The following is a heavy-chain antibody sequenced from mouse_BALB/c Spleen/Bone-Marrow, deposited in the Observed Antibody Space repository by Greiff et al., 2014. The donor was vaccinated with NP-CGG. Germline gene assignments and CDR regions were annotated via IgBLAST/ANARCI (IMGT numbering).Heavy chain of an antibody. CDR1: GYTFADYI. CDR2: INVNNGGT. D-gene: IGHD4-1*01. V-gene: IGHV1-18*01. CDR3: VTGTAWFTY. Sequence: VQLQQSGPELVKPGASVKTTCKASGYTFADYIMDWVRLSHGKSLEWIGDINVNNGGTIYNQKFKGKATLTVDKSSSTAYMELRSLTSEDTAVYYCVTGTAWFTYWGQGTLVTVST. J-gene: IGHJ3*01.